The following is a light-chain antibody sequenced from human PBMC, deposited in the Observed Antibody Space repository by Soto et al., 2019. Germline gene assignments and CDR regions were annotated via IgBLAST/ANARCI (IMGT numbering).Light chain of an antibody. CDR3: QQYDSYPLT. CDR2: DAS. Sequence: DIQMTQSPSTLSASVGDRVTITCRASQSINGWLAWYQQKPGKAPKLLIHDASSLESGVPSRFSASGAGTEFTLTISSLQPDDSATYYCQQYDSYPLTFGGGTKVDIK. J-gene: IGKJ4*01. CDR1: QSINGW. V-gene: IGKV1-5*01.